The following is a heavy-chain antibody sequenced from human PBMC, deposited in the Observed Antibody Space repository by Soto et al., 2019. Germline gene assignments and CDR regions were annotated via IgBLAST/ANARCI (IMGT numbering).Heavy chain of an antibody. D-gene: IGHD6-19*01. CDR1: GGSFSGYY. J-gene: IGHJ6*02. V-gene: IGHV4-34*01. CDR2: INHSVST. Sequence: AETLSLTCAVYGGSFSGYYWSWIRQPPGKGLEWIGEINHSVSTNYNPSLKSRVTISVETSKNQLSLKLSSVTAADTAVYYCARGHLGSGWFEPLHYYYGMEVWGHGTTVTVS. CDR3: ARGHLGSGWFEPLHYYYGMEV.